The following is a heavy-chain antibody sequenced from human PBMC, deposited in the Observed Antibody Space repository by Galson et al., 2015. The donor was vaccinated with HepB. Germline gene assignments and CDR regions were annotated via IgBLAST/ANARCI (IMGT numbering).Heavy chain of an antibody. D-gene: IGHD2-2*01. Sequence: SLRLSCAASGFTFSSYAMSWVRQAPGKGLEWVSAISASGGSTYYADSVKGRFTISRDNSKNTLYLQMNSLRAEDTAVYYCAKDRDCSSTSCPVDYWGQGTLVTVSS. CDR3: AKDRDCSSTSCPVDY. V-gene: IGHV3-23*01. CDR2: ISASGGST. J-gene: IGHJ4*02. CDR1: GFTFSSYA.